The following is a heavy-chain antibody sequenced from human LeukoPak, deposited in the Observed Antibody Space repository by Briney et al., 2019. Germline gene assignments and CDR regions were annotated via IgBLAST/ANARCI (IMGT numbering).Heavy chain of an antibody. D-gene: IGHD3-22*01. Sequence: PGGSLRLSCVASGFTLSSYNIHWVRQAPGKGLEWVSTISSSSSDYKYYSDSVKGRFTISRDNADNSLYLQMNSLRAEDTAVYYCARDPLDSSGYYRGPGDYWGQGTLVTVSS. J-gene: IGHJ4*02. V-gene: IGHV3-21*01. CDR1: GFTLSSYN. CDR2: ISSSSSDYK. CDR3: ARDPLDSSGYYRGPGDY.